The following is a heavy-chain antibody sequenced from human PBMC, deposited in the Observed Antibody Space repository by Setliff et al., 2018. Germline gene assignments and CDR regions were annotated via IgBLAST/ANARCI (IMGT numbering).Heavy chain of an antibody. CDR2: ISDNNVNT. V-gene: IGHV1-18*01. CDR3: VRGPGPSVVVAMPFDR. CDR1: GYTFTNYG. J-gene: IGHJ4*02. Sequence: ASVKVSCKASGYTFTNYGISWVRQAPGQGLEWMGWISDNNVNTIYAQKVQGRVTMTTDTSTRTAYMELRGLRFDDTAVYYCVRGPGPSVVVAMPFDRWGQGTLVTVSS. D-gene: IGHD5-12*01.